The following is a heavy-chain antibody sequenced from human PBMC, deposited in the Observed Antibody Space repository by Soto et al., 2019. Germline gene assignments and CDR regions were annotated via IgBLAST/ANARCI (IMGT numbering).Heavy chain of an antibody. CDR3: AKAGFSSSWSPTYFDY. CDR1: GFTFTSSA. V-gene: IGHV3-23*01. CDR2: ISGTGYNT. J-gene: IGHJ4*02. D-gene: IGHD6-13*01. Sequence: EVQLLESGGGLVQPGGSLRFSCATSGFTFTSSAMNWVPLAPGKGLGWVSAISGTGYNTYYEDSVKGGFPISRDNTKNTLYLQMNSLRAEDTAVYYCAKAGFSSSWSPTYFDYWGQGTLVTVSS.